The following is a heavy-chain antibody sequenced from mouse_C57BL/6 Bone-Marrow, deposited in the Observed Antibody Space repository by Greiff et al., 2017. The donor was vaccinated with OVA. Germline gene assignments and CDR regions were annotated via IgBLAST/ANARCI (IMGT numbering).Heavy chain of an antibody. V-gene: IGHV3-6*01. CDR2: ISYDGSN. D-gene: IGHD2-2*01. Sequence: DVHLVESGPGLVKPSQSLSLTCSVTGYSITSGYYWNWIRQFPGNKLEWMGYISYDGSNNYNPSLKNRISITRDTSKNQFFLKLNSVTTEDTATYYCARTYGYGSWFAYWGQGTLVTVSA. CDR1: GYSITSGYY. CDR3: ARTYGYGSWFAY. J-gene: IGHJ3*01.